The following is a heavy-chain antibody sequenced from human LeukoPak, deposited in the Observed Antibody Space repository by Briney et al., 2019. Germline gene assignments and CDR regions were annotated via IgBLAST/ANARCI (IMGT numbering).Heavy chain of an antibody. V-gene: IGHV3-53*01. CDR1: GFTVSSNY. Sequence: PGGSLRLSCAASGFTVSSNYMSWVRQAPGKGLEWVSVIYSGGSAYYADSVKGRFTISRDNSKNTLYLQMNSLRAEDTAVYYCARGEAAGVFDYWGQGTLVTVSS. CDR2: IYSGGSA. CDR3: ARGEAAGVFDY. D-gene: IGHD6-13*01. J-gene: IGHJ4*02.